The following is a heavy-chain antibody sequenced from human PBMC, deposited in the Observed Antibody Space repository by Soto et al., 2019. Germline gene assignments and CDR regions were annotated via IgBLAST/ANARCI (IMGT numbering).Heavy chain of an antibody. CDR3: ASFSGWSTGIDY. D-gene: IGHD6-19*01. CDR1: GGSISSYY. CDR2: IYYSGST. V-gene: IGHV4-59*01. J-gene: IGHJ4*02. Sequence: WETLSLTCTVSGGSISSYYWSWIRQPPGKGLEWIGYIYYSGSTNYNPSLKSRVTISVDTSKNQFSLKLSSVTAADTAVYYCASFSGWSTGIDYWGQGTLVTVSS.